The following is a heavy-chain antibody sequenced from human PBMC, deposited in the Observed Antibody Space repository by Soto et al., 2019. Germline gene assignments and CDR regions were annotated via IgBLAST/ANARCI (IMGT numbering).Heavy chain of an antibody. D-gene: IGHD6-19*01. Sequence: QVQLVQSGAEVKKPGASVKVSCKASGYTFTGYYMHWVRQAPGQGLEWMGWINHNSGGTNYAQKFQGRVTMTRDTSISTAYMELSSLRSDDTAVYYCARTIAVSGRSPPGYWGQGTLVTVSS. J-gene: IGHJ4*02. CDR1: GYTFTGYY. V-gene: IGHV1-2*02. CDR3: ARTIAVSGRSPPGY. CDR2: INHNSGGT.